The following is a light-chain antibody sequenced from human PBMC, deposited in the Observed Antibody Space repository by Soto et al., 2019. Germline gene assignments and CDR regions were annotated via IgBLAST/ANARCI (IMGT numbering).Light chain of an antibody. J-gene: IGKJ1*01. CDR1: QTVSSSS. CDR2: GAS. Sequence: DIVLTQSPGTLSLSPGERATLSCRASQTVSSSSLAWYQHKPGQAPRLLIFGASTRAAGFPDRFSGSGSGTDFTLTISRLEPEDFAVYYCQQYGSSPRTFGQGTKVDIK. V-gene: IGKV3-20*01. CDR3: QQYGSSPRT.